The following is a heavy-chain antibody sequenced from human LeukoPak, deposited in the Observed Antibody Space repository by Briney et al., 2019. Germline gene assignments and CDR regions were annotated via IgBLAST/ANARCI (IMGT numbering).Heavy chain of an antibody. CDR1: GGSISSYY. Sequence: PSETLSLTCTVSGGSISSYYWSWVRQAPGKGLEWVSGIGGSGDNTYYADSVRGRFTISRDNSKNTLYLQMNSLRAEDTAVYYCAKVLGPTYYYDTLKQGYFDYWGQGTLVTVSS. J-gene: IGHJ4*02. V-gene: IGHV3-23*01. CDR3: AKVLGPTYYYDTLKQGYFDY. D-gene: IGHD3-22*01. CDR2: IGGSGDNT.